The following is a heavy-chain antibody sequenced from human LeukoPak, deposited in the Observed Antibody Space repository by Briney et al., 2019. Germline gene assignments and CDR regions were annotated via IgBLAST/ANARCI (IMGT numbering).Heavy chain of an antibody. CDR1: GFTFSSYS. V-gene: IGHV3-21*01. J-gene: IGHJ4*02. CDR3: ARDLLYYDSSGYSD. Sequence: GGSLRLSCAASGFTFSSYSMNWVRQAPGKGLEWVSSISSSSSYIHYADSVKGRFTISRDNAKNSLYLQMNSLRAEDTAVYYCARDLLYYDSSGYSDWGQGTLVTVSS. D-gene: IGHD3-22*01. CDR2: ISSSSSYI.